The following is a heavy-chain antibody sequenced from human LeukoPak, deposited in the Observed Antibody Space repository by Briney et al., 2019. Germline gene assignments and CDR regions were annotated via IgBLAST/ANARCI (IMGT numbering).Heavy chain of an antibody. J-gene: IGHJ4*02. CDR1: GFTFSTYW. CDR3: AKDASDY. V-gene: IGHV3-7*01. Sequence: PGGSLRLSCAASGFTFSTYWMTWVRQAPGKGLEWVANIKQDGSEKNYADSVKGRFTISRDNSKNTLYLQMNSLRAEDTAVYYCAKDASDYWGQGTLVTVSS. CDR2: IKQDGSEK.